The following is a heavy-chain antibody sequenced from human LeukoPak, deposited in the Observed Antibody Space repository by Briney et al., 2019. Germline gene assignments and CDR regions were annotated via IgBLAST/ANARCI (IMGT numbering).Heavy chain of an antibody. CDR3: ASDYGSGSFDFDY. V-gene: IGHV1-8*01. J-gene: IGHJ4*02. CDR2: MTPNSGNP. CDR1: GYTFTRYD. D-gene: IGHD3-10*01. Sequence: ASVKVSCQAYGYTFTRYDLNWVRQATGQGLEWMGWMTPNSGNPGYEQKFQGTVTMTRNTSISTAYMELSSLRSEDTAVYYCASDYGSGSFDFDYWGQGTLVTVSS.